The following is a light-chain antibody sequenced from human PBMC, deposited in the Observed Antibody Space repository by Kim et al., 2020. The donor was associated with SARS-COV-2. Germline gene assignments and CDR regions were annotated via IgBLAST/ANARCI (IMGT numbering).Light chain of an antibody. Sequence: SYELTQPPSVSVSPGQTASITCSGDKLGDKYACWYQQKPGQSPVLVIYQDSKRPSGISERFSGSNSGNTATLTISGTQAMDEADYYCQAWDSSLRVFGGG. J-gene: IGLJ3*02. CDR1: KLGDKY. CDR3: QAWDSSLRV. CDR2: QDS. V-gene: IGLV3-1*01.